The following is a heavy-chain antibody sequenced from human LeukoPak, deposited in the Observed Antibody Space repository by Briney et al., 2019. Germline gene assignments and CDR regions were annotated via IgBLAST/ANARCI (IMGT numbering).Heavy chain of an antibody. Sequence: GGSLRLSCAASGFTFSSYWMSWVCQAPGKGLEWVANIKQDGSEKYYVDSVKGRFTISRDNAKNSLYLQMNSLRAEDTAVYYCARDPTGYYTPRPDFDYWGQGTLVTVSS. CDR3: ARDPTGYYTPRPDFDY. J-gene: IGHJ4*02. CDR2: IKQDGSEK. CDR1: GFTFSSYW. D-gene: IGHD3/OR15-3a*01. V-gene: IGHV3-7*01.